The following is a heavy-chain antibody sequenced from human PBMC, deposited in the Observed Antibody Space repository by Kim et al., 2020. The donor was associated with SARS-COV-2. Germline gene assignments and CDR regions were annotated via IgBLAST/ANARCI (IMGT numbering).Heavy chain of an antibody. J-gene: IGHJ6*02. CDR2: ISYDGSNK. D-gene: IGHD1-1*01. V-gene: IGHV3-30*18. CDR1: GFTFSSYG. CDR3: AKVAGTAYYYYYYGMDV. Sequence: GGSLRLSCAASGFTFSSYGMHWVRQAPGKGLEWVAVISYDGSNKYYADSVKGRFTISRDNSKNTLYLQMNSLRAEDTAVYYCAKVAGTAYYYYYYGMDVWGQGTTVTVSS.